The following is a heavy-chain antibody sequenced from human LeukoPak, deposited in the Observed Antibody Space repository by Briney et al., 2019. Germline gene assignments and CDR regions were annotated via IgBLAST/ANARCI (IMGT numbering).Heavy chain of an antibody. D-gene: IGHD5-18*01. CDR2: LSARGDNT. Sequence: GGSLRLSCAASGFTFNTYAMVEVRQAPGKGLEWVSTLSARGDNTYYVDSVKGRFTISRDNSKSTLSLQMNSLRNEDTGVYYCAKVLAGYSYGSYDYWGQGTLVTVSS. CDR1: GFTFNTYA. CDR3: AKVLAGYSYGSYDY. J-gene: IGHJ4*02. V-gene: IGHV3-23*01.